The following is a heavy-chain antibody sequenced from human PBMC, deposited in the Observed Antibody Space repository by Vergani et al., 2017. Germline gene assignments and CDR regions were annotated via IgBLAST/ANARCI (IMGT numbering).Heavy chain of an antibody. J-gene: IGHJ5*02. Sequence: QVQLQQWGAGLLKPSETLSLTCTVSGGSVSSGSYYWSWIRQPPGKGLEWIGYIYYSGSTNYNPSLKRRVTISVDTSKNQFSLKLSSVTAADTAVYYCGRGGYCSSTSCYDRGFDPWGQGTLVTVSS. V-gene: IGHV4-61*01. CDR1: GGSVSSGSYY. D-gene: IGHD2-2*01. CDR3: GRGGYCSSTSCYDRGFDP. CDR2: IYYSGST.